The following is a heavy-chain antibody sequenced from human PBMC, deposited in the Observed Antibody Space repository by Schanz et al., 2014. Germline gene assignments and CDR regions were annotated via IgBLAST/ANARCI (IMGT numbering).Heavy chain of an antibody. CDR1: GFSFTTYA. Sequence: EVQLLESGGGLVQPGGSLRLSCASSGFSFTTYAMSWVRQAPGKGLEWVSSISSGGGSTYYADSVKGRFTISRDNSKNTLYLQMKSLRAEDTAVYCCARGGPAYYFDDWGQGTLVNVSS. CDR3: ARGGPAYYFDD. CDR2: ISSGGGST. J-gene: IGHJ4*02. V-gene: IGHV3-23*01.